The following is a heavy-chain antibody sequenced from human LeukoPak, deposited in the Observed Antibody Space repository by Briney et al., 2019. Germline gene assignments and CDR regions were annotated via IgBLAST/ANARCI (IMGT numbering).Heavy chain of an antibody. CDR2: ISGSGGST. D-gene: IGHD1-26*01. CDR3: AKDQWELTPRGAFDI. V-gene: IGHV3-23*01. CDR1: GFTFGDYA. Sequence: GRSLRLSCTASGFTFGDYAMSWVRQAPGKGLEWVSAISGSGGSTYYADSVKGRFTISRDNSKNTLYLQMNSLRAEDTAVYYCAKDQWELTPRGAFDIWGQGTMVTVSS. J-gene: IGHJ3*02.